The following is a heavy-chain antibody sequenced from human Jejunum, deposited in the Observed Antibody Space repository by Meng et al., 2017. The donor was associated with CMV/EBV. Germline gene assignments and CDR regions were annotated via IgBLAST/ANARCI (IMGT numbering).Heavy chain of an antibody. J-gene: IGHJ4*02. Sequence: SCVVSGFTLRNYWMHWVRQAPGKGLVWVSRISLDGSSTNYADSVKGRFTISRDNAKNTVYLQMKSLRVEDTAVYYCARDLWGLGDYWGQGTLVTVSS. CDR2: ISLDGSST. V-gene: IGHV3-74*01. CDR3: ARDLWGLGDY. D-gene: IGHD3/OR15-3a*01. CDR1: GFTLRNYW.